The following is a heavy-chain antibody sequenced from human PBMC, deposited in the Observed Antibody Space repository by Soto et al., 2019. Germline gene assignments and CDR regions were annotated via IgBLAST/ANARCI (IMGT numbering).Heavy chain of an antibody. CDR2: IYWNDDK. J-gene: IGHJ4*02. Sequence: QITLKESGPTLVKPTETLTLTCTVSGFPLSARGVGVGWIRQPPGTALEWLAVIYWNDDKRYSPSLKSRLTITKDTSKNQVVLTMTNTDPVDTAKYYCAHSPWGSAPDYWGQGTLVTVYS. V-gene: IGHV2-5*01. CDR3: AHSPWGSAPDY. D-gene: IGHD3-16*01. CDR1: GFPLSARGVG.